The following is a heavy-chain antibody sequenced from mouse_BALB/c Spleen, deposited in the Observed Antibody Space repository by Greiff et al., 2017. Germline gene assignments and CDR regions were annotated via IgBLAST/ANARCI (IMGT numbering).Heavy chain of an antibody. J-gene: IGHJ4*01. CDR1: GFSLTSYG. D-gene: IGHD2-1*01. Sequence: VKLQESGPGLVAPSQSLSITCTVSGFSLTSYGVHWVRQPPGKGLEWLGVIWAGGSTNYNSALMSRLSISKDNSKSQVFLKMNSLQTDDTAMYYCARGGNFYYYAMDYWGQGTSVTVSA. V-gene: IGHV2-9*02. CDR2: IWAGGST. CDR3: ARGGNFYYYAMDY.